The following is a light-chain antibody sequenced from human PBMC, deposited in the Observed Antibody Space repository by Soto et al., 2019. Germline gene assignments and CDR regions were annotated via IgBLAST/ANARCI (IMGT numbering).Light chain of an antibody. CDR3: QQRSNWPPRT. CDR2: DAS. J-gene: IGKJ1*01. Sequence: EIVLTQSPATLSLSPGERATLSCRASQSVSSYLAWYQQKPGQAPRPLIYDASNRATGIPARFSGSGSGTDFTLTISSLEPEDFAVYYCQQRSNWPPRTFGQGTKVDI. CDR1: QSVSSY. V-gene: IGKV3-11*01.